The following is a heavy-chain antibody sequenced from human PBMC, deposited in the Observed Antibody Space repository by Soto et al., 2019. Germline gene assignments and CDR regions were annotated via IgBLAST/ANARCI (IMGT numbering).Heavy chain of an antibody. CDR1: DSTFSTYA. CDR3: ATVRSNYYYYYGMDV. J-gene: IGHJ6*02. CDR2: ISGSGVTT. Sequence: PGGSLRLSCAASDSTFSTYAMNWVRQAPGKGLEWVSAISGSGVTTYYAESVKGRFTISRDNSKNTLFLQMNSLRAEDTAEYYCATVRSNYYYYYGMDVWGQGTTVTVS. D-gene: IGHD4-4*01. V-gene: IGHV3-23*01.